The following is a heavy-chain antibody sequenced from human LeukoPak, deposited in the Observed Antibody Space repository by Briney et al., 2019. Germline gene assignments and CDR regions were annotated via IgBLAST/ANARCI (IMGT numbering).Heavy chain of an antibody. CDR1: GFTFSSYA. V-gene: IGHV3-30-3*01. Sequence: PGGSLRLSCAASGFTFSSYAMHWVRQAPGKGLEWVAVISTDGSNKYYADPVKGRFTISRDNSKNTLYLQMNSLRAEDTAIYYCARNRGATGYYWVDYWGQGTLVTVSS. J-gene: IGHJ4*02. CDR3: ARNRGATGYYWVDY. D-gene: IGHD3-22*01. CDR2: ISTDGSNK.